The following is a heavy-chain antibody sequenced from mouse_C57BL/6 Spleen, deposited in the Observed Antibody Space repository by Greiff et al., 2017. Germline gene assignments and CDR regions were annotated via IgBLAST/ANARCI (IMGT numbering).Heavy chain of an antibody. D-gene: IGHD1-1*02. CDR2: ISSGSSTI. Sequence: EVKVVESGGGLVKPGVSLKLSCAASGFTFSDYGMHWVRQAPEKGLEWVAYISSGSSTIYYADTVKGRFTISRDNAKNTLFLQMTSLRSEDTAMYYCARRLWSYAMDYWGQGTSVTVSS. CDR1: GFTFSDYG. J-gene: IGHJ4*01. V-gene: IGHV5-17*01. CDR3: ARRLWSYAMDY.